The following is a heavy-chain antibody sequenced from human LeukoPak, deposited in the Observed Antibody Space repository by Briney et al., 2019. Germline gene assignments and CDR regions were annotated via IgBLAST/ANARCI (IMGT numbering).Heavy chain of an antibody. Sequence: SSETLSLTCTVSGGSISSYYWSWIRQPPGKGLEWIGYIYHSGSTNYNPSLDSRVTISVDTSKNQFSLKLSSVTAADTAVYDCARDRNYSSGWKGDAFDIWGQGTMVTVSS. CDR1: GGSISSYY. D-gene: IGHD6-19*01. CDR3: ARDRNYSSGWKGDAFDI. V-gene: IGHV4-59*01. CDR2: IYHSGST. J-gene: IGHJ3*02.